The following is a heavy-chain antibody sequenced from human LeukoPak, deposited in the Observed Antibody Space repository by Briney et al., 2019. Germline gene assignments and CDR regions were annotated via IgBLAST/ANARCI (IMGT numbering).Heavy chain of an antibody. Sequence: GGSLRLSCAASGFTFSTYWMSWVRQAPGKGLEWVANINQDGRDKFYVDSVKGRFTISRDNAKNSLYLQMNSLRAEDTALYYCAKDISFDSSGNDYWGQGTTVTVSS. D-gene: IGHD3-22*01. V-gene: IGHV3-7*03. J-gene: IGHJ4*03. CDR1: GFTFSTYW. CDR2: INQDGRDK. CDR3: AKDISFDSSGNDY.